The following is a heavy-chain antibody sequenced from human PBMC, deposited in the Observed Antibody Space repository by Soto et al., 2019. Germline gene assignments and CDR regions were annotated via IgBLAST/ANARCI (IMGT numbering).Heavy chain of an antibody. J-gene: IGHJ4*02. V-gene: IGHV5-10-1*01. CDR2: IDPSDSQT. CDR3: ARQIYDSDTGPNFQYYFDS. CDR1: GYSFAGYW. Sequence: GESLKISCKGSGYSFAGYWITWVRQKPGKGLEWMGRIDPSDSQTYYSPSFRGHVTISVTKSITTVFLQWSSLRASDTALYYCARQIYDSDTGPNFQYYFDSWGQGTPVTVPS. D-gene: IGHD3-22*01.